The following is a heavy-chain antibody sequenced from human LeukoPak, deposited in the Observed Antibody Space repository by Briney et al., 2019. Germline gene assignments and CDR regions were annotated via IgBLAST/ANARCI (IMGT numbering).Heavy chain of an antibody. Sequence: ASVKVSCKASGGTFSSYTITWVRQAPGQGLEWMGCINPNSGGTNYAQKFQGRVTMTRDTSISTAYMELSRLRSDDTAVYYCARDVGPRLDSGSYLGVGYWGQGTLVTVSS. CDR1: GGTFSSYT. D-gene: IGHD1-26*01. CDR3: ARDVGPRLDSGSYLGVGY. CDR2: INPNSGGT. J-gene: IGHJ4*02. V-gene: IGHV1-2*02.